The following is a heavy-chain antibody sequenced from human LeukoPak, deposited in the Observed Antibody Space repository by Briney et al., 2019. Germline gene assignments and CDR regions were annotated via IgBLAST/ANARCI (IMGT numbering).Heavy chain of an antibody. Sequence: GGSLRLSCAASGFTFSSYSMSWVRQAPGKGLEWVSAISGSGGSTYYADSVKGRFTISRDNSKNSLYLQMNSLRAEDTAVYYCAKDKASGSYDTAGSEVTWGQGTLVTVSP. CDR1: GFTFSSYS. CDR3: AKDKASGSYDTAGSEVT. V-gene: IGHV3-23*01. D-gene: IGHD1-26*01. J-gene: IGHJ4*02. CDR2: ISGSGGST.